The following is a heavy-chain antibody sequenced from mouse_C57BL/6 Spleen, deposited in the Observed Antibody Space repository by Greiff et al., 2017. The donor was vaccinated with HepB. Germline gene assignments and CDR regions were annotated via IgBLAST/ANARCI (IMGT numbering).Heavy chain of an antibody. V-gene: IGHV5-9*01. J-gene: IGHJ1*03. CDR2: ISGGGGNT. CDR1: GFTFSSYT. Sequence: EVQGVESGGGLVKPGGSLKLSCAASGFTFSSYTMSWVRQTPEKRLEWVATISGGGGNTYYPDSVKGRFTISRDNAKNTLYLQMSSLRSEDTALYYCARGGNYVGYFDVWGTGTTVTVSS. CDR3: ARGGNYVGYFDV. D-gene: IGHD2-1*01.